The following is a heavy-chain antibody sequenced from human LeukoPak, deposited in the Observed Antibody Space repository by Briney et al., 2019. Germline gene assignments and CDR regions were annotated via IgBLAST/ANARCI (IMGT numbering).Heavy chain of an antibody. CDR3: AKSPEWAVTSHFDY. V-gene: IGHV3-30*18. CDR2: ISYDGSNK. J-gene: IGHJ4*02. CDR1: GFTFSSYG. Sequence: PGRSLRLSCAASGFTFSSYGMHWVRQAPGKGLEWVAVISYDGSNKYYADSVKGRFTISRDNSKNTLYLQMNSLRAEDTAVYYCAKSPEWAVTSHFDYWGQGTLVTVSS. D-gene: IGHD4-17*01.